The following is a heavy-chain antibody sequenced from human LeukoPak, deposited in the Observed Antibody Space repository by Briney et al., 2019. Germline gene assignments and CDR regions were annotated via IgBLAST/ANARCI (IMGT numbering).Heavy chain of an antibody. CDR1: GFTFDDYA. CDR3: AKVGSGNYYYMDV. CDR2: ISWDGGST. J-gene: IGHJ6*03. V-gene: IGHV3-43D*03. Sequence: GGSLRLSCAASGFTFDDYAMHWVRQAPGKGLEWVSLISWDGGSTYYADSVKGRFTISRDNSKNSLYLQMNSLRAEDTALYCCAKVGSGNYYYMDVWGKGTTVTVSS. D-gene: IGHD3-10*01.